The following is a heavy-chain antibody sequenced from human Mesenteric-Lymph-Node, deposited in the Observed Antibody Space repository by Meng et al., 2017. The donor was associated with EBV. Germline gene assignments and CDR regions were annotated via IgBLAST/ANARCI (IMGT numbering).Heavy chain of an antibody. CDR2: ISGTGRTI. CDR1: GFIFSDYY. Sequence: QVQLVESGGCLVKPGGSLRLSCAASGFIFSDYYMTWIRQAPGKGLEWVAHISGTGRTIYYADSVKGRFTISSDSAKNSLFLQMNNLRAEDTAVYYCARVVVGTFDNWGQGTLVTVSS. D-gene: IGHD2-21*01. J-gene: IGHJ4*02. CDR3: ARVVVGTFDN. V-gene: IGHV3-11*01.